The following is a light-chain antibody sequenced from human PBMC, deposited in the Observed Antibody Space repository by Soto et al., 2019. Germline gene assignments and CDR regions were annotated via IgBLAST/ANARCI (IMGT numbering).Light chain of an antibody. V-gene: IGLV1-44*01. J-gene: IGLJ3*02. Sequence: QLVLTQPPSASGTPGQRVTISCSGSSSNIGSNTVNWYQQLPGTVPKHLIYSNNQRPSWVPDRFSGSKSGTSASLAIRGLRCEDEVDSSCAAWDDRLNGWVFGVGTKLTVL. CDR2: SNN. CDR3: AAWDDRLNGWV. CDR1: SSNIGSNT.